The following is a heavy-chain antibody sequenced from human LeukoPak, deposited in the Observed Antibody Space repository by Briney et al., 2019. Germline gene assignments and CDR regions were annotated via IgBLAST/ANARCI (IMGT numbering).Heavy chain of an antibody. CDR3: ATMILGGFNPGAY. Sequence: PSEALSLTCTVSLDSTTSNFWSWVRQPPGKGLEWIGEIHRSGSPNYNPSLQSRVTISIDRSRNQIVLELSSVTAADSAFFYCATMILGGFNPGAYWGQGTLVTVSS. V-gene: IGHV4-4*02. CDR1: LDSTTSNF. D-gene: IGHD3-16*01. J-gene: IGHJ4*02. CDR2: IHRSGSP.